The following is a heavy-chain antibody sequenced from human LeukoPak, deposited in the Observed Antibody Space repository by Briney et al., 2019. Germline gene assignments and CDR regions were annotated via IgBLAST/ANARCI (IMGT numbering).Heavy chain of an antibody. CDR2: INGTAINT. V-gene: IGHV3-23*01. Sequence: GGSLRLSCAASGFPIMNSAMDWVRQAPGKGLEWVSAINGTAINTDYADSVKGRFTISRDSSKNTLYLQMNSLRAEDTAVYYCLTRSLVAVSGNSYMDVWGKGTTVSVSS. J-gene: IGHJ6*03. CDR3: LTRSLVAVSGNSYMDV. D-gene: IGHD6-19*01. CDR1: GFPIMNSA.